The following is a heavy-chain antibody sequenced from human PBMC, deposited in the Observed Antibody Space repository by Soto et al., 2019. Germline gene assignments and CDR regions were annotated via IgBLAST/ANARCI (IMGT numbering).Heavy chain of an antibody. J-gene: IGHJ3*02. CDR3: TTPLAVAGRKDAFDI. CDR1: GFTFSNAW. V-gene: IGHV3-15*07. D-gene: IGHD6-19*01. CDR2: IKSKTDGGTT. Sequence: GGSLRLSCAASGFTFSNAWMNWVRQAPGKGLEWVGRIKSKTDGGTTDYAAPVKGRFTISRDDSKNTLYLQMNSLKTEDTAVYYCTTPLAVAGRKDAFDIWGQGTMVTVSS.